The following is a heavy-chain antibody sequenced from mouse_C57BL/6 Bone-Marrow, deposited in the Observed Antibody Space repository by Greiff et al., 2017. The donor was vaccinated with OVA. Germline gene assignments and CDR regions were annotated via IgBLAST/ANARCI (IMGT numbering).Heavy chain of an antibody. V-gene: IGHV14-1*01. J-gene: IGHJ1*03. CDR1: GFNIKDYY. Sequence: EVKLEESGAELVRPGASVKLSCTASGFNIKDYYMHWVKQRPEQGLEWIGRIDPEDGDTEYAPKFQGKATMTADTSSNTAYLQLSSLTSEDTAVYYCTTWIYYGSSPSYWYFDVWGTGTTVTVSS. CDR3: TTWIYYGSSPSYWYFDV. CDR2: IDPEDGDT. D-gene: IGHD1-1*01.